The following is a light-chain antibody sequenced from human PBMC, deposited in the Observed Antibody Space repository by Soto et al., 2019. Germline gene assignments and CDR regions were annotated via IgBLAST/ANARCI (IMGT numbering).Light chain of an antibody. V-gene: IGKV3D-15*01. Sequence: IVMTQSPATLSVSPGERATLSCRASQSFGNNLAWYQEKPGQAPGLLIYGASTRATGIPARFSGSGSGTEFTLTISSLQSEDFAIYSCQQYNNWPFTFGPGTKVDIK. CDR1: QSFGNN. J-gene: IGKJ3*01. CDR3: QQYNNWPFT. CDR2: GAS.